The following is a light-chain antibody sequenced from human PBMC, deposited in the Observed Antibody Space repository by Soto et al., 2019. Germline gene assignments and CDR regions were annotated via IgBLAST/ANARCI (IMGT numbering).Light chain of an antibody. CDR1: QSISSY. Sequence: DIPMTQSPSSLYASVGARVTITCRASQSISSYLHWYQQKPGQAPKLLIYAASSLQSGVPSWFSGSRSGTDFTHTISSLRPEDLATYYCQHCYTFGQGTKLEIK. V-gene: IGKV1-39*01. CDR3: QHCYT. J-gene: IGKJ2*01. CDR2: AAS.